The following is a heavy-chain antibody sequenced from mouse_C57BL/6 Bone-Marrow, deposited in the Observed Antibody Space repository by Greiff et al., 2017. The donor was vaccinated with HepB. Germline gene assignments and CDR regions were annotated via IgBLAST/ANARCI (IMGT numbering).Heavy chain of an antibody. J-gene: IGHJ4*01. CDR2: IWSGGST. Sequence: QVQLKESGPGLVQPSQSLSITCTVSGFSLTSYGVHWVRQSPGKGLEWLGVIWSGGSTDYNAAFISRLSISKDNSKSQVFFKMNSLQADDTAIYYCARKGDGYDGNYAMDYWGQGTSVTVSS. CDR3: ARKGDGYDGNYAMDY. V-gene: IGHV2-2*01. D-gene: IGHD2-2*01. CDR1: GFSLTSYG.